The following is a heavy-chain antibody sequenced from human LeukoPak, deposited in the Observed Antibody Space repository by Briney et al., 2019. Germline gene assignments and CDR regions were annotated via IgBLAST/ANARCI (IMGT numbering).Heavy chain of an antibody. Sequence: PSETLSLTCTVSGGSISSTNYFWGWVRQPPGKGLEWIGNMYYSGGTYYNPSLKSRVTMSVDTSKNQFSLKLSSVTAADTAVYYCARDWVGDNWRLQYFDYWGQGTLVTVSS. CDR2: MYYSGGT. D-gene: IGHD1-20*01. CDR3: ARDWVGDNWRLQYFDY. V-gene: IGHV4-39*02. CDR1: GGSISSTNYF. J-gene: IGHJ4*02.